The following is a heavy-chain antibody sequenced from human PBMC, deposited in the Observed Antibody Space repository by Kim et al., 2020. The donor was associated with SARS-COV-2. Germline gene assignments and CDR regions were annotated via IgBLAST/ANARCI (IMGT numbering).Heavy chain of an antibody. CDR3: SARFCHGNGCLDY. D-gene: IGHD3-3*01. Sequence: GGSLRLSCSGSGIKFGDYAVTWVRQAPGRGLEWVGFIRSQLYGGTAEYAESVRGRFSVSREDPRNVAYLQMSGLTIEDTGVYYCSARFCHGNGCLDYWGQGILVVVSS. V-gene: IGHV3-49*04. CDR2: IRSQLYGGTA. J-gene: IGHJ4*02. CDR1: GIKFGDYA.